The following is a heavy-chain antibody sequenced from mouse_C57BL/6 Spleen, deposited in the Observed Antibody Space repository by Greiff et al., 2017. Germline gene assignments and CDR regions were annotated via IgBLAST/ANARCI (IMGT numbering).Heavy chain of an antibody. D-gene: IGHD1-1*01. CDR3: AILRYYAMDY. V-gene: IGHV1-69*01. Sequence: QVQLQQPGAELVMPGASVKLSCKASGYTFTSYWMHWVKQRPGQGLEWIGEIDPSDSSTNYNQKFKGKSTLTVDKSSSTAYMQLSSLTSEDSAVXYCAILRYYAMDYWGQGTSVTVSS. CDR2: IDPSDSST. J-gene: IGHJ4*01. CDR1: GYTFTSYW.